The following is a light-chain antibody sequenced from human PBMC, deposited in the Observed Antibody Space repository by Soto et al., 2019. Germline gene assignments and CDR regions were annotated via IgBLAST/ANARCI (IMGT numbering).Light chain of an antibody. J-gene: IGLJ1*01. V-gene: IGLV2-14*01. CDR3: SSYTSSSTPRV. CDR2: EVS. CDR1: SSDVGGYSY. Sequence: QSALTQPASVSGSPGQSITISCTGTSSDVGGYSYVSWYQQHPGKAPKLMIYEVSNRPSGVSNRFSGSKSGNTASLTISGLQAEDEADYYCSSYTSSSTPRVFGTGTKLTVL.